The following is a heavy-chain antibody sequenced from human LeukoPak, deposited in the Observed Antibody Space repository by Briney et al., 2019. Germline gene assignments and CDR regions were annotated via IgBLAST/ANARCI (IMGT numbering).Heavy chain of an antibody. D-gene: IGHD2-15*01. CDR3: AIEYCGGGSCYSGGYYFDY. CDR1: GFTFSSYW. CDR2: IKQDGSEK. Sequence: GGSLRLSCAASGFTFSSYWMSWVRQAPGKGLEWVANIKQDGSEKYYVDSVKGRFTISRDNAKNSLYLQMNSLRAEGTAVYYCAIEYCGGGSCYSGGYYFDYWGQGTLVTVSS. J-gene: IGHJ4*02. V-gene: IGHV3-7*03.